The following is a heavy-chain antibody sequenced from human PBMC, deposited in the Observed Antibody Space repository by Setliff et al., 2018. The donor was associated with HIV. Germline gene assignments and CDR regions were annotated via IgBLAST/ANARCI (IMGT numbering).Heavy chain of an antibody. CDR1: GGSISSYY. CDR3: VGRFGLVQIFYFDY. V-gene: IGHV4-59*01. D-gene: IGHD2-15*01. Sequence: SETLSLTCTVSGGSISSYYWSWIRQPPGKGLEWIGYIYYSGSTNYNPSLKSRVTISIDTSKSQFSLKLSSATAADTAVYFCVGRFGLVQIFYFDYWGQGMLVTVSS. CDR2: IYYSGST. J-gene: IGHJ4*02.